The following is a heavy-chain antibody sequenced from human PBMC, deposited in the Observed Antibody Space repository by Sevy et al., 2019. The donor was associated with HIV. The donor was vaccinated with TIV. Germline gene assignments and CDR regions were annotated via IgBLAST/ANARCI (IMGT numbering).Heavy chain of an antibody. CDR1: GYTFTSYG. D-gene: IGHD3-3*01. Sequence: ASVKVSCKASGYTFTSYGISWVRQAPGQGLEWMGWISAYNGNTNYAQKLQGRVTMTTDTSTSTAYMELRSLRSDDTAMYYCARDDFWSGYYSNYYYYGMDVWGQGTTVTVSS. V-gene: IGHV1-18*04. CDR3: ARDDFWSGYYSNYYYYGMDV. CDR2: ISAYNGNT. J-gene: IGHJ6*02.